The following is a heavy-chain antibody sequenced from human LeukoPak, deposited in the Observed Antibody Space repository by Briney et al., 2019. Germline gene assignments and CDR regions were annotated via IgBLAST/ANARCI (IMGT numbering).Heavy chain of an antibody. V-gene: IGHV3-7*01. CDR2: IKTDASEK. CDR1: GFIFSNCW. Sequence: GGSLRLSCETSGFIFSNCWMTWVRQAPGKGLEWVANIKTDASEKYYADSVKGRLTISRDNAKMSLYLQMNSLRVEDTAVYYCATYSTRNAREFQSWGQGTLVTVSS. D-gene: IGHD4-11*01. CDR3: ATYSTRNAREFQS. J-gene: IGHJ1*01.